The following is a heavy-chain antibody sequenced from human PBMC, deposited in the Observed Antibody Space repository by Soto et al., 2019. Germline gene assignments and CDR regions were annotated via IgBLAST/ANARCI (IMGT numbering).Heavy chain of an antibody. CDR1: GYTFTSYT. J-gene: IGHJ6*02. Sequence: ASVKVSCKTSGYTFTSYTIHWVRQAPGQRPECMGWINTGNVIAKFSQKFQGRVTISRDTSARTVYMELSSLRSEDTAMYYCASSPRGYCSSTSCRELGNYYGMDVWGQGTTVTVSS. CDR3: ASSPRGYCSSTSCRELGNYYGMDV. V-gene: IGHV1-3*04. D-gene: IGHD2-2*01. CDR2: INTGNVIA.